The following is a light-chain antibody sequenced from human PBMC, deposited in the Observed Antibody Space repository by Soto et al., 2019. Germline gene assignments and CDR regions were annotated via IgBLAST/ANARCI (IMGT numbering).Light chain of an antibody. V-gene: IGLV4-60*03. CDR1: SGQSSYI. J-gene: IGLJ3*02. CDR3: ETWDTSTRV. Sequence: QLVLTQSSSASASLGSSVKLTCTLDSGQSSYIIAWHQQQPGKAPRYLMKVEGSGSYNKRSGVPDRFSGSSSGADRYLTISNLQSEDEADYYCETWDTSTRVFGGGTKVTVL. CDR2: VEGSGSY.